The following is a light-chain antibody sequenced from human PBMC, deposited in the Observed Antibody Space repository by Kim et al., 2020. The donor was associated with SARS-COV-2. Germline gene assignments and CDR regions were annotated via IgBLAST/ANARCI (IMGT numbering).Light chain of an antibody. CDR1: SLRSYY. CDR2: GKN. V-gene: IGLV3-19*01. J-gene: IGLJ3*02. Sequence: SSELTQDPAVSVALGQTVRITCQGDSLRSYYASWYQQKPGQAPVLVIYGKNNRPSGIPDRFSGSSSGNTASLTITGAQAEDEADYYCNSRDSSGKHPAWV. CDR3: NSRDSSGKHPAWV.